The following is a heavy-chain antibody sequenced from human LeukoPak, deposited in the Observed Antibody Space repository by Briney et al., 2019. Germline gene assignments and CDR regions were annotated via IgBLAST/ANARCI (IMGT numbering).Heavy chain of an antibody. J-gene: IGHJ4*02. CDR1: GFTFSTYW. V-gene: IGHV3-7*03. D-gene: IGHD5-18*01. CDR3: AKDLFEDTAMVRFFDH. Sequence: PGGSLRLSCAASGFTFSTYWMSWVRQAPGKGLEWVANIKQDGSEKYYVDSVKGRFTISRDNAKNSLYLQMNSLRAEDTAVYYCAKDLFEDTAMVRFFDHWGQGTLVTVSS. CDR2: IKQDGSEK.